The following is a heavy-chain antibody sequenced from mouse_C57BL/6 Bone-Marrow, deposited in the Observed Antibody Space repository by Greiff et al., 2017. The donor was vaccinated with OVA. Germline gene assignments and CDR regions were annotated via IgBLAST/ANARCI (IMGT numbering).Heavy chain of an antibody. D-gene: IGHD1-1*01. J-gene: IGHJ2*01. CDR2: IHPNSGST. V-gene: IGHV1-64*01. CDR1: GYTFTSYW. CDR3: ARWSLITTVAYFDY. Sequence: QVQLQQPGAELVKPGASVKLSCKASGYTFTSYWMHWVKQRPGQGLEWIGMIHPNSGSTNYNEKFKSKATLTVDKSSSTAYMQLSSLTSVDSAVYYCARWSLITTVAYFDYWCQGTTLTVSS.